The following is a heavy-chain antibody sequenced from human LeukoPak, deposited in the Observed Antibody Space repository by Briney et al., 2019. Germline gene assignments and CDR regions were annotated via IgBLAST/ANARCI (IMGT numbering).Heavy chain of an antibody. J-gene: IGHJ4*02. CDR1: GGSFSGYY. CDR2: INHSGST. D-gene: IGHD1-7*01. Sequence: PSETLSLTCAVYGGSFSGYYWSWVRQPPGEGLEWIGEINHSGSTNYNPSLKSRVTISVDRSKNQFSLKLSSVTAADTAVYYCARVTVTTDSFDYWGQGTLVTVSS. CDR3: ARVTVTTDSFDY. V-gene: IGHV4-34*01.